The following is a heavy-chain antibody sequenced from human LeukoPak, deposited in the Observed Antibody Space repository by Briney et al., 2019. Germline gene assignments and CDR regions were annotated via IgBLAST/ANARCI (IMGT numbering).Heavy chain of an antibody. CDR3: ARPPFQDSSAYSDYYFDL. D-gene: IGHD3-22*01. CDR1: GYPFTTYY. V-gene: IGHV1-46*01. J-gene: IGHJ4*02. CDR2: INPSGGSR. Sequence: ASVKVSCKASGYPFTTYYIHWVRQAPGQGLEWMGIINPSGGSRNYAQKFQGRVTMTRDMSTSKVYLELSSLRSEDTATYYCARPPFQDSSAYSDYYFDLWGQGAPVTVSS.